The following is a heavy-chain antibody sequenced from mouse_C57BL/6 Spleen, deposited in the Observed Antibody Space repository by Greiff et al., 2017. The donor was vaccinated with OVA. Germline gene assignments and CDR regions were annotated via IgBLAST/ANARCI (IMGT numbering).Heavy chain of an antibody. J-gene: IGHJ4*01. CDR3: ARSAMDY. Sequence: EVMLVESGPELVKPGASVKISCKASGYSFTGYYMNWVKQSPEKSLEWIGEINPSTGGTTYNQKFKAKATLTVDKSSSTAYMQLKSLTSEDSAVYYCARSAMDYWGQGTSVTVSS. V-gene: IGHV1-42*01. CDR2: INPSTGGT. CDR1: GYSFTGYY.